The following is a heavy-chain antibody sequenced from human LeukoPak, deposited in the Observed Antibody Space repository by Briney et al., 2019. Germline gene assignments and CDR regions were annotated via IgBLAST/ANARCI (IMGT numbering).Heavy chain of an antibody. J-gene: IGHJ4*02. Sequence: GSLRLSCSASGFTFSTYWMSWNRQPPGKGLEWIGEINHSGSTNYNPSLKSRVTISVDTSKNQSSLKLSSVTAADTAVYYCARGNGEEDWGQGTLVTVSS. CDR1: GFTFSTYW. CDR3: ARGNGEED. V-gene: IGHV4-34*01. CDR2: INHSGST.